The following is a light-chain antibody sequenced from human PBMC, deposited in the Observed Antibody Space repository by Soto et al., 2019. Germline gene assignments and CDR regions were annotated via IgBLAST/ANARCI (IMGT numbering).Light chain of an antibody. CDR1: HSIGNY. J-gene: IGKJ1*01. Sequence: DIQMTQSPSSLSASIGDRVTITCRASHSIGNYLAWYQQKPGKVPKLLIYAASSLQSGVPSRFSGSGSGTDFTLTIRGLQPDDVATYYCQKYNSAWWAFGQGTKVDIK. V-gene: IGKV1-27*01. CDR2: AAS. CDR3: QKYNSAWWA.